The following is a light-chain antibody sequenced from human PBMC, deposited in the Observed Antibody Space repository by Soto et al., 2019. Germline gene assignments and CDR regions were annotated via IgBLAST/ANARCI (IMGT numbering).Light chain of an antibody. CDR3: QQYNSYST. CDR2: GAS. J-gene: IGKJ4*01. V-gene: IGKV3-20*01. CDR1: QSVSSNY. Sequence: EIVLTQSPGTLSLSPGERATLSCRATQSVSSNYLAWYQQKPGQAPRLLIYGASNRATGIPDRFSGSGSGTDFTLTISSLQPDDFATYYCQQYNSYSTFGGGTKVEIK.